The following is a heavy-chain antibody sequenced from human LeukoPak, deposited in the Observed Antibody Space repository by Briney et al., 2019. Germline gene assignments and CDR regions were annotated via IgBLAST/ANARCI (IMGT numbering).Heavy chain of an antibody. CDR1: GFTFSSYA. D-gene: IGHD6-6*01. J-gene: IGHJ6*02. CDR2: ISSSGSTI. Sequence: GGSLRLSCAASGFTFSSYAMHWVRQAPGKGLEWVSYISSSGSTIYYADSVKGRFTISRDNAKNSLYLQMNSLRAEDTAVYYCARIRFSSSGMDVWGQGTTVTVSS. CDR3: ARIRFSSSGMDV. V-gene: IGHV3-48*03.